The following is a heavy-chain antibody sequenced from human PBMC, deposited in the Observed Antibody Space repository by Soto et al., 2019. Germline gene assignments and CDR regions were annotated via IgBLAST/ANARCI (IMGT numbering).Heavy chain of an antibody. Sequence: XGSLRLSCATSGLTFSNYAMSWVRQAPGGGLEWVSSMSGSSSTTYYADPVRGRFTISRDRSKNTLYLQMSSLRAEDTALYYCAKNQERELPRVIDFWGQGTLVTVSS. V-gene: IGHV3-23*01. CDR3: AKNQERELPRVIDF. J-gene: IGHJ4*02. D-gene: IGHD1-7*01. CDR2: MSGSSSTT. CDR1: GLTFSNYA.